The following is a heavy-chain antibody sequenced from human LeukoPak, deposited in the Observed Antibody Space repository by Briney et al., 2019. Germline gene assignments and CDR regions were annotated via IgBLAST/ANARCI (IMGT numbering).Heavy chain of an antibody. Sequence: ASLKLSCKASGYTFTGYYMNWVRQAPGQGLEWMGCINPNSGGTNYAQKFQGRVTMTRDTSISTAYMELSRLRSDDTAVYYCARDLVSIFGVVRGRSIGGGFDPWGQGTLVTVSS. V-gene: IGHV1-2*02. D-gene: IGHD3-3*01. J-gene: IGHJ5*02. CDR1: GYTFTGYY. CDR3: ARDLVSIFGVVRGRSIGGGFDP. CDR2: INPNSGGT.